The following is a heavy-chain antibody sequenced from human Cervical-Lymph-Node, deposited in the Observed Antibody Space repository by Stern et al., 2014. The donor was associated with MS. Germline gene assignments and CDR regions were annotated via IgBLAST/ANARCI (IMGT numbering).Heavy chain of an antibody. J-gene: IGHJ5*02. D-gene: IGHD1-26*01. CDR1: GGTLISYP. V-gene: IGHV1-69*01. CDR2: IMPILGTS. CDR3: ARHLGSHESGWFDP. Sequence: QVQLVQSGAEVKKPGSSVKVSCQASGGTLISYPISWVRQDPGQGLEWLGGIMPILGTSNYAHKFQGRVTITADESTTTIYMELRSLKSEDTAVYYCARHLGSHESGWFDPWGQGTLVTVSS.